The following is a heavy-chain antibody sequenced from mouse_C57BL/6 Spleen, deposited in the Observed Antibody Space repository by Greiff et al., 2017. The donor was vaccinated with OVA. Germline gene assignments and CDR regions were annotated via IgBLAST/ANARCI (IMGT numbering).Heavy chain of an antibody. CDR1: GYTFTDYY. D-gene: IGHD2-4*01. V-gene: IGHV1-26*01. Sequence: VQLQQSGPELVKPGASVKISCKASGYTFTDYYMNWVKQSHGKSLEWIGDINPNNGGTSYNQKFKGKATLTVDKSSSTAYMELRSLTSEDSAVYYCARKEDYDYDEAYFDYWGQGTTLTVSS. CDR3: ARKEDYDYDEAYFDY. CDR2: INPNNGGT. J-gene: IGHJ2*01.